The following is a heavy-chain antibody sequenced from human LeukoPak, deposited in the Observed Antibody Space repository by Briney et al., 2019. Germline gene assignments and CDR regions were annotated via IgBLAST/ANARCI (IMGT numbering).Heavy chain of an antibody. CDR1: GGSISRGSYY. Sequence: MPSETLSLTCTVSGGSISRGSYYWSWIRQPAGKGLEWIGRIYTSGSTNYNPSLKSRVTISVDTSKNQFSLKLSSVTAADTAVYYCARGPITIFGVVVLYYFDYWGQGTLVTVSS. CDR2: IYTSGST. J-gene: IGHJ4*02. V-gene: IGHV4-61*02. CDR3: ARGPITIFGVVVLYYFDY. D-gene: IGHD3-3*01.